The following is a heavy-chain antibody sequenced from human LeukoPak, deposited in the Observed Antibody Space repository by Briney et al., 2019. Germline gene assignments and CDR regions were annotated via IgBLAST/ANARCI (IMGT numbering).Heavy chain of an antibody. J-gene: IGHJ6*02. Sequence: SETLSLTCTVSGGSISSYYWSWIRQPPGKGLEWIGYIYYSGSTNYSPSLKSRVTISLDTSKNQFSLKLSSVTAADTAVYYCARTILTVTTIPTNYYYYGMDVWGQGTTVTVSS. D-gene: IGHD4-17*01. V-gene: IGHV4-59*01. CDR2: IYYSGST. CDR3: ARTILTVTTIPTNYYYYGMDV. CDR1: GGSISSYY.